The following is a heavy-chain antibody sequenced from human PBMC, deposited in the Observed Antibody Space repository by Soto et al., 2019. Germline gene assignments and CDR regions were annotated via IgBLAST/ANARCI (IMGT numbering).Heavy chain of an antibody. V-gene: IGHV3-21*01. CDR1: GFTFSSYS. CDR2: ISSSSSYI. Sequence: GGSLRLSCAASGFTFSSYSMNWVRQAPGKGLEWVSSISSSSSYIYYADSVKGRFTISRDNAKNSLYLQMNSLRAEDTAVYYCARGPSGSYYKVPIYFDYWGQGTLVTVSS. CDR3: ARGPSGSYYKVPIYFDY. D-gene: IGHD3-10*01. J-gene: IGHJ4*02.